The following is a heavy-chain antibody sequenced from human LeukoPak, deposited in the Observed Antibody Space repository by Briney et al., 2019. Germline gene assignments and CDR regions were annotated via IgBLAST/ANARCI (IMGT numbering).Heavy chain of an antibody. CDR1: GVSIGSYY. CDR2: IDYSGNT. V-gene: IGHV4-59*08. Sequence: KPSETLSLTCTVSGVSIGSYYWSWIRQPPGKGLEWIGYIDYSGNTNPHASLKSRVTISIDTSKNQFSLKLSSLTAADTAVYYCARHGSSYSFDYWGQGTLVTVSS. CDR3: ARHGSSYSFDY. J-gene: IGHJ4*02. D-gene: IGHD6-13*01.